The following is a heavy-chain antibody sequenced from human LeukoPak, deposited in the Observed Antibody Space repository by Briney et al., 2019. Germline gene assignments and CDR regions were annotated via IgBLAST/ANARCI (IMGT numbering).Heavy chain of an antibody. Sequence: GGSLRLSCVASGFTFSSYWMHWVRQAQGKGLEWVANIKQDGSEKYYVDSVKGRFTISRDNAKNSLYLQMNSLRAEDTAVYYCVRRYFDYWGQGTLVTVSS. J-gene: IGHJ4*02. CDR3: VRRYFDY. V-gene: IGHV3-7*03. CDR1: GFTFSSYW. CDR2: IKQDGSEK.